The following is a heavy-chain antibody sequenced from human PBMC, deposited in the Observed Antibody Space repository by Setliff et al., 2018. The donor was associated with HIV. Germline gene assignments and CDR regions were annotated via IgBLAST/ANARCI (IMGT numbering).Heavy chain of an antibody. D-gene: IGHD3-22*01. CDR2: IHYSGST. CDR3: ARDRGYYDSSGYWGRHAFDI. V-gene: IGHV4-39*07. Sequence: SETLSLTCTVSGGSISGSSYYWGWIRQPPGKGLEWIGSIHYSGSTYYNPSLKSRVTISVDTSKNQFSLKLSSVTAADTAVYYCARDRGYYDSSGYWGRHAFDIWGQGTMVTVSS. J-gene: IGHJ3*02. CDR1: GGSISGSSYY.